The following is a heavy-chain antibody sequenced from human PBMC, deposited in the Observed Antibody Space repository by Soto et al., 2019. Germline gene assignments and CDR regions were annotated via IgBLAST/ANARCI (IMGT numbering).Heavy chain of an antibody. J-gene: IGHJ6*02. CDR1: GFTFTSSA. V-gene: IGHV1-58*01. CDR3: ARSSVGSDFWSVRGRHYYYYYGMDV. D-gene: IGHD3-3*01. CDR2: IVVGSGNT. Sequence: SVKVSCKASGFTFTSSAVQWVRQAREQRLEWIGWIVVGSGNTNYAQKFQERVTITRDMTTSTAYMELSSLRSEETAVYYGARSSVGSDFWSVRGRHYYYYYGMDVWGQGTTVTVSS.